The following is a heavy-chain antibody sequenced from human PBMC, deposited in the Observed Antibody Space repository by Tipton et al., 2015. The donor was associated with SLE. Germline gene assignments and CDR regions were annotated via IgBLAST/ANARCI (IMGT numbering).Heavy chain of an antibody. D-gene: IGHD2-2*01. Sequence: TLSLTCTVSGGSLSSYYWSWIRQPPGKGLEWVGYIHYSGSTKYNPSLKSRVTISVDTSKNQFSLKLSSVTAADTAVYYCARRVAAGYCSSTSCYYAFDIWGQGTMVTVSS. CDR2: IHYSGST. V-gene: IGHV4-59*01. J-gene: IGHJ3*02. CDR1: GGSLSSYY. CDR3: ARRVAAGYCSSTSCYYAFDI.